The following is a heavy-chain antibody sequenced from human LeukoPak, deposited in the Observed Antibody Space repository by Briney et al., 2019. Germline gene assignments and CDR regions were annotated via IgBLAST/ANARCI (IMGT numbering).Heavy chain of an antibody. D-gene: IGHD5-24*01. Sequence: PGGSLRLSCAASGLTFSRYWMSWVRQAPGKGLEWVANIKQDGSEKYYVDSVKGRFTISRDNAKNSLYLQMNSLRAEDTAVYYCARGGGRDGYHYYFDYWGQGTLVTVSS. J-gene: IGHJ4*02. CDR3: ARGGGRDGYHYYFDY. CDR2: IKQDGSEK. CDR1: GLTFSRYW. V-gene: IGHV3-7*03.